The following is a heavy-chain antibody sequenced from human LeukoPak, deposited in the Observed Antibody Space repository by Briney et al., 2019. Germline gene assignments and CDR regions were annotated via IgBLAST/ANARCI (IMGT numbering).Heavy chain of an antibody. J-gene: IGHJ4*02. CDR1: GFTSSSYT. V-gene: IGHV3-48*01. CDR3: ARVPYSSSSDY. D-gene: IGHD6-6*01. Sequence: PGGSLRLSCAASGFTSSSYTMNWVREPPGKGLEWVSNIGTSSTTIYYADSVKGRFTISRDNDKNSLYLQMNSLRADDTAVYYCARVPYSSSSDYWGQGTLVTVSS. CDR2: IGTSSTTI.